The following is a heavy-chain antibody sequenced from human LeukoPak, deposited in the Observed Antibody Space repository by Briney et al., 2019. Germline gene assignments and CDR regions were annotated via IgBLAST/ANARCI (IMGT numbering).Heavy chain of an antibody. J-gene: IGHJ4*02. CDR3: ASSGELLPPDY. D-gene: IGHD3-10*01. Sequence: SVKVSCKASGDTFDTYTISWVRQAPGQGLEWMGGIIPIFGTANYAQKFQGRVTITADESTSTAYMELSSLRSEDTAVYYCASSGELLPPDYWGQGTLVTVSS. CDR2: IIPIFGTA. V-gene: IGHV1-69*01. CDR1: GDTFDTYT.